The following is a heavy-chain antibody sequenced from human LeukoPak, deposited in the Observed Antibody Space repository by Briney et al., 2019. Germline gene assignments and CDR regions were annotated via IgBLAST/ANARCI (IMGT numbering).Heavy chain of an antibody. V-gene: IGHV3-7*01. J-gene: IGHJ4*02. CDR2: IKQDGSEK. CDR1: GGSISTDN. D-gene: IGHD1/OR15-1a*01. CDR3: ARELEQAFDY. Sequence: PSETLSLTCTVSGGSISTDNCYWGWIRQPPGKGLEWVANIKQDGSEKYYVDSVKGRFTISRDNAKTSLYLQMNSLRAEDTAVYYCARELEQAFDYWGQGTLVTVSS.